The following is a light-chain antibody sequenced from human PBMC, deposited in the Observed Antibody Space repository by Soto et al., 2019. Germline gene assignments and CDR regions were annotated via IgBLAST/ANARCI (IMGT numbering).Light chain of an antibody. CDR2: EVS. CDR1: STDVGAYNY. J-gene: IGLJ1*01. CDR3: SSFTTSRLYV. V-gene: IGLV2-14*01. Sequence: QSALTQPASVSGSPGQSITISCTGSSTDVGAYNYVSWYQQYPGQAPNLLIYEVSRRPSGFSHRFSGSKSVNTASLTISGLQAEDEAHYYCSSFTTSRLYVFGPGTKVTVL.